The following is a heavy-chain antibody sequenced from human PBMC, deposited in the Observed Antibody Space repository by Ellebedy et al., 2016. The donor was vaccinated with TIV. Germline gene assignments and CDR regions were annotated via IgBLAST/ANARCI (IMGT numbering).Heavy chain of an antibody. Sequence: PGGSLRLSCTTSGFTFKDHAMGWVRRAPGKGLQCVSTISGRASNTLYADSVQGRFIISKDWSRNTLYLQMSSLRADDTAIYYCARVKSTSWYRPFDHWGQGTLVAVSS. CDR1: GFTFKDHA. V-gene: IGHV3-23*01. CDR2: ISGRASNT. J-gene: IGHJ4*02. CDR3: ARVKSTSWYRPFDH. D-gene: IGHD6-19*01.